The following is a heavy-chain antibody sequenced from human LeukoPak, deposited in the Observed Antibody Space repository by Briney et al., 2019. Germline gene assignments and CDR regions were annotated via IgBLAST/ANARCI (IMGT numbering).Heavy chain of an antibody. V-gene: IGHV1-46*01. CDR1: GYTFTSYY. CDR2: INPSGGST. D-gene: IGHD2-21*02. CDR3: ARDRLLFFSSQDY. J-gene: IGHJ4*02. Sequence: TSVKVSCKASGYTFTSYYMHWVRQAPGQGLEWMGIINPSGGSTSYAQKFQGRVTTTRDMSTSTVYMELSSLRSEDTAVYYCARDRLLFFSSQDYWGQGTLVTVSS.